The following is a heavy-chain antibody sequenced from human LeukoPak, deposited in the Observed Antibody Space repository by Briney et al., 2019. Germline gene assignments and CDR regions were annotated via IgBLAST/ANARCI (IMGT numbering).Heavy chain of an antibody. D-gene: IGHD1-26*01. Sequence: PSETLSLTCTVSGGSINSHYWSWLRQPPEKGLEWIGYIYYSGSTNSNPSLKSRVTISVDTSKNQFSLKLSSVTAADTAIYYCASSVGAAPFDNWGQGTLVTVSS. V-gene: IGHV4-59*11. CDR2: IYYSGST. CDR1: GGSINSHY. J-gene: IGHJ4*02. CDR3: ASSVGAAPFDN.